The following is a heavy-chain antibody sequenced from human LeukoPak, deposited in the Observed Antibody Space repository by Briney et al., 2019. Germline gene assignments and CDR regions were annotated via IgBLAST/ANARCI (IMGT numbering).Heavy chain of an antibody. CDR2: ISSSSSYI. D-gene: IGHD3-22*01. CDR3: ARDYYDSSGYYYDAYAFDI. V-gene: IGHV3-21*01. Sequence: TGGSLRLSCAASGFTFSSYSMNWVRQAPGKGLEWVSSISSSSSYIYYADSVKGRFTISRDNAKNSLYLQMNSLRAEDTAVYYCARDYYDSSGYYYDAYAFDIWGQGTMVTVSS. J-gene: IGHJ3*02. CDR1: GFTFSSYS.